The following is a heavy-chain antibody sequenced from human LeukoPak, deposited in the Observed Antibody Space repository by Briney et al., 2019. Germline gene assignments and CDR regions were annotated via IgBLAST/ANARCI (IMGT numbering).Heavy chain of an antibody. CDR2: IYYSGST. D-gene: IGHD1-26*01. Sequence: SETLSLTCTVSGGSISSGGYYWSWIRQHPGKGLEWIGYIYYSGSTYYNPSLKSRVTISVDTSKNQFSLKLSSVTAADAAVYYCARDPRGRYEDWFDPWGQGTLVTVSS. CDR1: GGSISSGGYY. CDR3: ARDPRGRYEDWFDP. J-gene: IGHJ5*02. V-gene: IGHV4-31*03.